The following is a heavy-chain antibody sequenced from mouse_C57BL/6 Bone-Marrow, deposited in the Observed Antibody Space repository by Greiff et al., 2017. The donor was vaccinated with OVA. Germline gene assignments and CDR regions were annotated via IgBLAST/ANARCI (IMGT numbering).Heavy chain of an antibody. CDR1: GFTFSSYA. J-gene: IGHJ3*01. V-gene: IGHV5-9-1*02. Sequence: DVHLVESGEGLVKPGGSLKLSCAASGFTFSSYAMSWVRQTPEKRLEWVAYISSGGDYIYYADTVKGRFTISRDNARNTLYLQMSSLKSEDTAMYYCTRDNRAWFAYWGQGTLVTVSA. CDR3: TRDNRAWFAY. CDR2: ISSGGDYI. D-gene: IGHD6-1*01.